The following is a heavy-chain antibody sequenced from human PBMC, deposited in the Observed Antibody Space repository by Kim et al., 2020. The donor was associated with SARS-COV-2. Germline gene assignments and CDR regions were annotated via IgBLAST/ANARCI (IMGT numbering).Heavy chain of an antibody. J-gene: IGHJ4*02. Sequence: GGSLRLSCAASGFIFHTYAMHWARQTPGKGLEYASSISSNGFDTYYAYSVSGRFTISRNNSKNTLFLQMGSLTPEDMGVYYCAREGRHCSGTACYVFDYWGQGTMLPVSS. CDR2: ISSNGFDT. D-gene: IGHD2-2*01. CDR1: GFIFHTYA. V-gene: IGHV3-64*01. CDR3: AREGRHCSGTACYVFDY.